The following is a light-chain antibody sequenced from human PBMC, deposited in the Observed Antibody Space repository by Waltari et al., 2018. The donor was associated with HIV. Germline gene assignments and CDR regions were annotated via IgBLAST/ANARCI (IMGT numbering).Light chain of an antibody. CDR1: QSVSSTY. J-gene: IGKJ3*01. Sequence: EIVLTQSPGTLSLSPGEGATLSCRASQSVSSTYLAWYQQKPGQAPRLLIYGASSRASGIPDRFSGSGSGTDFTLTNSRLEPEDFAVYYCQQYGSSPLTFGPGTKVDIK. CDR2: GAS. CDR3: QQYGSSPLT. V-gene: IGKV3-20*01.